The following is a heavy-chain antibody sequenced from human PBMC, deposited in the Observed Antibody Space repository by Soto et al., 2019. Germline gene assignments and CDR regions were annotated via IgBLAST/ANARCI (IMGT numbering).Heavy chain of an antibody. J-gene: IGHJ6*02. V-gene: IGHV3-23*01. D-gene: IGHD2-2*01. CDR1: GFIFSSYA. CDR3: ARYIPGVRYYGMDV. CDR2: IGESGTPT. Sequence: GGSLGLSCAASGFIFSSYAMKWVRQAPGKGLEWVSLIGESGTPTYYADSVKGRFTISRDNSGNTLFLEMYSLRAEDTAVYYCARYIPGVRYYGMDVWGQGTTVTVSS.